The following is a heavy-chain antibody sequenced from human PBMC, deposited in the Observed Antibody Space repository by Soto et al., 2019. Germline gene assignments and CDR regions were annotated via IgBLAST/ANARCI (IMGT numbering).Heavy chain of an antibody. V-gene: IGHV1-2*02. CDR1: GYTFTGYY. CDR2: INPNSGGT. D-gene: IGHD3-16*01. CDR3: ARDGMITFGGDSSNYYYYGMDV. J-gene: IGHJ6*02. Sequence: QVQLVQSGAEVKKPGASVKVSCKASGYTFTGYYMHWVRQAPGQGLEWMGWINPNSGGTHYAQKFQGRVTMTRDTSISTDYMELSRVRSDDTAVYYCARDGMITFGGDSSNYYYYGMDVWGQGTTVTVSS.